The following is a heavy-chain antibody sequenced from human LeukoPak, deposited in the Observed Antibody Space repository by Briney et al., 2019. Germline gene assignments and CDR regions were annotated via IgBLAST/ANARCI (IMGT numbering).Heavy chain of an antibody. V-gene: IGHV3-23*01. Sequence: PGGSLRLSCATSGFTFNTNAMGWVRQAPGKGLEWVSTIGNTETFYADSVTGRFTISRDNSKNTVYLHMNSLRVEDTAVYYCAKDWIQFNRVFDCFDSWGQGTLVTVSS. CDR3: AKDWIQFNRVFDCFDS. D-gene: IGHD2-21*01. CDR1: GFTFNTNA. J-gene: IGHJ4*02. CDR2: IGNTET.